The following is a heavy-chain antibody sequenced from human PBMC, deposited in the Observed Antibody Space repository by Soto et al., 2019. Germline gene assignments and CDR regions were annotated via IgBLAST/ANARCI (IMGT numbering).Heavy chain of an antibody. CDR2: IYWDDDK. V-gene: IGHV2-5*02. D-gene: IGHD1-1*01. J-gene: IGHJ4*02. CDR3: AHRAGLQGNWNGGYFDF. Sequence: QITLKESGPTRVKPTQTLTLTCTFSGFSLSTSGVGVGWIRQPPGKALERLALIYWDDDKRYSPSLKSSLTIPKDTSKNQVVRTMTNMDPVDTATYYCAHRAGLQGNWNGGYFDFWGQGALVTVSS. CDR1: GFSLSTSGVG.